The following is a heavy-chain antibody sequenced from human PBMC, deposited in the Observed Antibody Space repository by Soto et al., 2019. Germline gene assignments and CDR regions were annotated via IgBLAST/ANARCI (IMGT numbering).Heavy chain of an antibody. CDR3: VRDRGYTGYDLQY. Sequence: EVQLVESGGGLVQPGGSLRLSCAASGFPFSSYAMNWVRQAPGKGLEWVSYINSGSSTIYYADSAKGRFTISRDNAKNSLYLQMNSLGDEETAGYFCVRDRGYTGYDLQYWGQGALVAVSS. J-gene: IGHJ4*02. V-gene: IGHV3-48*02. D-gene: IGHD5-12*01. CDR2: INSGSSTI. CDR1: GFPFSSYA.